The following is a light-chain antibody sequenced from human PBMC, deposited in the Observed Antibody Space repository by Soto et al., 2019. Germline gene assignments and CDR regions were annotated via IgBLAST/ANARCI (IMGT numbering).Light chain of an antibody. J-gene: IGKJ1*01. CDR3: QQYNSYSSWT. Sequence: DIQMTQSPSTLSASVGDRVTITCRASQSISSWLAWYQQKPGKAPKLLIYKASSLESGVPSRLSGSGSGTEFTLTISSLQPDDFATYYCQQYNSYSSWTVGQGTKVDSK. V-gene: IGKV1-5*03. CDR2: KAS. CDR1: QSISSW.